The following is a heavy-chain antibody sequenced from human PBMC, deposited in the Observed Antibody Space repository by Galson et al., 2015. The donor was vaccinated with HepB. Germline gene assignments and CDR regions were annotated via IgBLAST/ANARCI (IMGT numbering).Heavy chain of an antibody. CDR1: GYTFTSYG. D-gene: IGHD1-20*01. V-gene: IGHV1-18*01. CDR2: ISAYNGNT. Sequence: SVKVSCKASGYTFTSYGISWVRQAPGQGLEWVGWISAYNGNTNYAQKLQGRVTMTTDTSTSTAYMELRSLRSDDTAVYYCARDDNWNYYYYYGMDVWGQGTTVTVSS. J-gene: IGHJ6*02. CDR3: ARDDNWNYYYYYGMDV.